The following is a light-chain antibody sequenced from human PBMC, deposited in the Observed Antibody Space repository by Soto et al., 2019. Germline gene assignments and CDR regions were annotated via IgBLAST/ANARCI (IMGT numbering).Light chain of an antibody. CDR3: QQYNTFWT. J-gene: IGKJ1*01. CDR2: KTS. CDR1: QSISTY. V-gene: IGKV1-5*03. Sequence: DIQMTQSPSSLSASVGDRVTITCRASQSISTYLNWYHQKPGKVPKLLIYKTSSLESGVPSRFSGSGSGTEFTLTISSLQPDDFASYYCQQYNTFWTFGQGTKVDIK.